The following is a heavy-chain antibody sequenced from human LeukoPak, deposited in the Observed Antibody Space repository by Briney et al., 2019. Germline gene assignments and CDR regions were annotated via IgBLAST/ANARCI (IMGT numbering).Heavy chain of an antibody. CDR3: ARETHDYGDYGGYYYYYMDV. Sequence: GGSLRLSCAASGFTFDDYGMSWVRQAPGKGLEWVSGINWNGGSTGYADSVKGRFTISRDNAKNSLYLQMNSLRAEDTALYYCARETHDYGDYGGYYYYYMDVWGKGTTVTVSS. CDR2: INWNGGST. J-gene: IGHJ6*03. D-gene: IGHD4-17*01. V-gene: IGHV3-20*04. CDR1: GFTFDDYG.